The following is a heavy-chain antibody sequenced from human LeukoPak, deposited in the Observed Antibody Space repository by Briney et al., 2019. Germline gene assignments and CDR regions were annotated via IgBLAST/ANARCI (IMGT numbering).Heavy chain of an antibody. J-gene: IGHJ5*02. CDR2: IGTAGDI. V-gene: IGHV3-13*01. CDR3: GKEQSGSYVHAFDP. D-gene: IGHD3-3*01. Sequence: GGSLRLSCAASGFTFSNYDMHWVRQATGKGLEWVSGIGTAGDIYYPGSVKGRFTISRENAKNSLYLQMNSLRTDDTAVYYCGKEQSGSYVHAFDPWGQGTVVTVSS. CDR1: GFTFSNYD.